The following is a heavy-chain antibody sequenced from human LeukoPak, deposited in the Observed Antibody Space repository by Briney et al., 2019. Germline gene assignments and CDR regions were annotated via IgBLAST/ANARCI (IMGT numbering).Heavy chain of an antibody. CDR1: GYTFTSYG. D-gene: IGHD6-19*01. J-gene: IGHJ5*02. CDR2: ISAYNGNT. CDR3: ARVVYSSGWYLKWFDP. V-gene: IGHV1-18*01. Sequence: SVKVSCKASGYTFTSYGISWVRQAPGQGLEWMGWISAYNGNTNYAQKLQGRVTMTTDTSTSTAYMELRSLRSDDTAVYYCARVVYSSGWYLKWFDPWGQGTLVTVSS.